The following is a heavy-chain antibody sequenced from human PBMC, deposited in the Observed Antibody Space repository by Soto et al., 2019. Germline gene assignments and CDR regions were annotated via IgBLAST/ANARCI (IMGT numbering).Heavy chain of an antibody. V-gene: IGHV4-30-4*08. J-gene: IGHJ1*01. CDR3: ARGGSGWAEYFQH. Sequence: QVQLQESGPGLVEPSQTLSLTCTVSGGSIGSTDSYWSWIRRPPGKGLEWIGYIYYTGGTFYNPSLKSPLTISLDTSSNQFSLTLTSVTATDTGIYYCARGGSGWAEYFQHWGQGTLVAVSS. CDR2: IYYTGGT. D-gene: IGHD6-25*01. CDR1: GGSIGSTDSY.